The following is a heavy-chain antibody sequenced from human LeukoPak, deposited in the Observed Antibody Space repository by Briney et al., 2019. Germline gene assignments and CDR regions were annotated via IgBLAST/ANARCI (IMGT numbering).Heavy chain of an antibody. CDR2: MNPNSGNT. J-gene: IGHJ5*02. D-gene: IGHD3-22*01. CDR3: AKDLNYYDGFDP. Sequence: ASVTVSCKASGYTFTSYDINWVRQATGQGLEWMGWMNPNSGNTGYAQKFQGRVTITRNTSISTAYMELSSLRSEDTAVYYCAKDLNYYDGFDPWGQGTLVTVSS. V-gene: IGHV1-8*03. CDR1: GYTFTSYD.